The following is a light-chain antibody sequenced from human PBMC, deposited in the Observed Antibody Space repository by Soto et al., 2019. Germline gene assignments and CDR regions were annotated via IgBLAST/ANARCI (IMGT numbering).Light chain of an antibody. Sequence: EIVMTQSPATLSVSPGERATLSCRARQSVSSNLACYQQKPGQAPRLLIYGASTRATGIPARFSGSGSGTEFTLTISSLQSEDFAVYYCQQYNNWPPLTFGGGTKV. J-gene: IGKJ4*01. V-gene: IGKV3-15*01. CDR3: QQYNNWPPLT. CDR2: GAS. CDR1: QSVSSN.